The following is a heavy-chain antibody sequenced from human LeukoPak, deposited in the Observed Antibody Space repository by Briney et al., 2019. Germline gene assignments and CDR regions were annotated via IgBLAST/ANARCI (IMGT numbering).Heavy chain of an antibody. Sequence: GRSLRLSCAASGFTFSLYGMHWVRQAPGKGLEWVGMISYDGSKKYYGDSVKGRFTMSRDNSKNTMYLQMNSLRSEDTAVYYCAKGRDDGLDVWGQGTTVTVSS. V-gene: IGHV3-30*18. CDR3: AKGRDDGLDV. CDR1: GFTFSLYG. D-gene: IGHD5-24*01. J-gene: IGHJ6*02. CDR2: ISYDGSKK.